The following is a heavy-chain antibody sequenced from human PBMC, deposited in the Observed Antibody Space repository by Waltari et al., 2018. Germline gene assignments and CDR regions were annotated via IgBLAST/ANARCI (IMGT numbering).Heavy chain of an antibody. CDR2: ISYDGSNK. CDR1: GFTFSSYA. V-gene: IGHV3-30-3*01. J-gene: IGHJ4*02. D-gene: IGHD2-21*01. Sequence: QVQLVESGGGVVQPGRSLRLSCAASGFTFSSYAMHWVRQAPGKGLEWVAVISYDGSNKYYADSVKGRFTISRDNSKNTLYLQMNSLRAEDTAVYYCAREGHLEAYCGGDCYERYFDYWGQGTLVTVSS. CDR3: AREGHLEAYCGGDCYERYFDY.